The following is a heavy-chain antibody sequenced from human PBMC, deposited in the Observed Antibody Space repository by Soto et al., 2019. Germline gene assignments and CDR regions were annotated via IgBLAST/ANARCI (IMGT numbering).Heavy chain of an antibody. CDR3: ARDLGSSWYPEYFQH. Sequence: PGGSLRLSCAASGFTCSSYAMHWVRQAPGKGLVWVSGINGDGKTATYADSVKGRFIISSDNAKNILYLQMNSLRAEDTAVYYCARDLGSSWYPEYFQHWGQGTLVTVSS. CDR1: GFTCSSYA. D-gene: IGHD6-13*01. V-gene: IGHV3-74*01. CDR2: INGDGKTA. J-gene: IGHJ1*01.